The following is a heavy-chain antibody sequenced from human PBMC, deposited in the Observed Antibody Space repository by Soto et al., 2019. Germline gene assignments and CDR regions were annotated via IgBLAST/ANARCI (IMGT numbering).Heavy chain of an antibody. CDR1: GYTLTELS. D-gene: IGHD3-22*01. J-gene: IGHJ6*02. CDR3: ATDSYDSSGYYEARDV. V-gene: IGHV1-24*01. CDR2: FDPEDGET. Sequence: ASVKVSCKVSGYTLTELSMHWVRQAPGKVLEWMGGFDPEDGETIYAQKFQGRVTMTEDTSTDTAYMELSSLRSEDTAVYYCATDSYDSSGYYEARDVWGQGTTVTVSS.